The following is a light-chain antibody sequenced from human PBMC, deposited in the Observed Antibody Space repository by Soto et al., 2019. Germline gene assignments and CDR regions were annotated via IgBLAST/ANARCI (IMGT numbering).Light chain of an antibody. J-gene: IGKJ5*01. CDR3: QQRSHWIT. CDR1: QSVSSY. V-gene: IGKV3-11*01. Sequence: ESGLRKWPATLSLSPGERATLSCRASQSVSSYLAWYQQKPGQAPRLLIYDASNRATGVPARFSGSGSGTDFTLTISSLEPEDFAVYYCQQRSHWITFGQGTRLEIK. CDR2: DAS.